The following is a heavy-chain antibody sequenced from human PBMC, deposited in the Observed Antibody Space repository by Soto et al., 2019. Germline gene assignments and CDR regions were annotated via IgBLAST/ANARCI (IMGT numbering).Heavy chain of an antibody. Sequence: EAQLVESGGGLVKPGGSLRVSCAASGFNLSIYTMNWVRQAPGKGLEWVSSISGNNVYVYYADSVKGRFSISRDNAKNSLTLQMNSLRAEDTALYYXXXDRCSGGSCYRTYAFDMWGQGTLVT. CDR3: XXDRCSGGSCYRTYAFDM. CDR2: ISGNNVYV. CDR1: GFNLSIYT. D-gene: IGHD2-15*01. J-gene: IGHJ3*02. V-gene: IGHV3-21*01.